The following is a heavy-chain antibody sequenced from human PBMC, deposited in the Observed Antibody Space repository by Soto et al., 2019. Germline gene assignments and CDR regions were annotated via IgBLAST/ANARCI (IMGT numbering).Heavy chain of an antibody. CDR3: ARSRPYYDILTGYSTDYYYYGMDV. V-gene: IGHV4-34*01. CDR2: INHSGST. J-gene: IGHJ6*02. CDR1: GGSFSGYY. D-gene: IGHD3-9*01. Sequence: PSETLSLTCAVYGGSFSGYYWSWIRQPPGKGLEWIGEINHSGSTNYNPSLKSRVTISVDTSKNQFSLKLSSVTAADTAVYYCARSRPYYDILTGYSTDYYYYGMDVWGQGTTVTVSS.